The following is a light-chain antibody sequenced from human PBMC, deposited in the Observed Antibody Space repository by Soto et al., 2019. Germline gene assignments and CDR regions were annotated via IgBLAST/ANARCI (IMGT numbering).Light chain of an antibody. CDR1: SSDVGGHDY. V-gene: IGLV2-8*01. CDR3: SSYANSPLVV. CDR2: QAT. Sequence: QSALTQPPSASGSPGQSVTISCTGTSSDVGGHDYVSWYQQHPGKATKLMIYQATKRPSGVPDHFSGSTSGNTSSLTVSRLQAEDEADYFCSSYANSPLVVFGGGTKVTVL. J-gene: IGLJ2*01.